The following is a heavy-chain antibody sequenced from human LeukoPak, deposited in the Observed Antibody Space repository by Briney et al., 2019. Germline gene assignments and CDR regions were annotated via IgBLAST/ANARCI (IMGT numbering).Heavy chain of an antibody. CDR1: GGTFSSYA. D-gene: IGHD3-22*01. V-gene: IGHV1-69*04. J-gene: IGHJ4*02. Sequence: GASVKVSCKASGGTFSSYAISWVRQAPGQGLEWMGRIIPILGIANYAQKFQGRVTITADKSTSTAYMELSSLRSDDTAVYYCARDDYSDSSGYYLPHDYWGEGTLLTVSS. CDR2: IIPILGIA. CDR3: ARDDYSDSSGYYLPHDY.